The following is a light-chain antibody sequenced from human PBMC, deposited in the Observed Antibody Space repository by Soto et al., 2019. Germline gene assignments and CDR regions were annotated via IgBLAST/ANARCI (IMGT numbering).Light chain of an antibody. CDR2: EVT. CDR1: SGDVGAYKY. V-gene: IGLV2-14*01. CDR3: SSYTNSDTLI. J-gene: IGLJ7*01. Sequence: QSALTQPASVSGSPGQSITISCTGTSGDVGAYKYVSWYQQHPGKAPKLLIYEVTDRPSGISDRFSGSKSGNTASLTISGLQADDEADYYCSSYTNSDTLIFGGGTQLTVL.